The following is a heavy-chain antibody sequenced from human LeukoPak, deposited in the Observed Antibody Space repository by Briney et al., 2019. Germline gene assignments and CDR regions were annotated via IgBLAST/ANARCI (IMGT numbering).Heavy chain of an antibody. CDR1: GHTFTSLR. J-gene: IGHJ4*02. D-gene: IGHD6-6*01. Sequence: ASVKVSCKASGHTFTSLRVHWVRQAPGQGLEWMGIMSPGDGSTDYAQKFQGRITMTRDASTNTAYMELSSLRSEDTAVYYCAREASVWGQGTLVTVSS. CDR2: MSPGDGST. CDR3: AREASV. V-gene: IGHV1-46*01.